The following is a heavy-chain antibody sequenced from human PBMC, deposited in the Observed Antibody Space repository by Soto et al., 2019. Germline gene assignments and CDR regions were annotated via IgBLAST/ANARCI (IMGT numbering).Heavy chain of an antibody. CDR1: GFTFSSYG. Sequence: GGSLRLSCAASGFTFSSYGMHWVRQAPGKGLEWVAVISYDGSNKYYADSVKGRFTISRDNSKNTLYLQMNSLRAEDTAVYYCAKDFGYSYGYYYYGMDVWGQGTTVTVSS. J-gene: IGHJ6*02. CDR2: ISYDGSNK. CDR3: AKDFGYSYGYYYYGMDV. V-gene: IGHV3-30*18. D-gene: IGHD5-18*01.